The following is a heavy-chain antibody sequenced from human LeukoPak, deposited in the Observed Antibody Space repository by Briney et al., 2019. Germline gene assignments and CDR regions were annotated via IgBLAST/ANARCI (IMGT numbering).Heavy chain of an antibody. Sequence: GGSLRLSCVVSGLTFSRYSMSWVRQAPGKGLEWVSGISASGGDTWYPDSVKGRFTISRDNSKNTLFLQMNSLRVEDTAIYYCAKAEAGPENWGRGTRVTVSS. CDR1: GLTFSRYS. CDR3: AKAEAGPEN. J-gene: IGHJ4*02. D-gene: IGHD6-13*01. V-gene: IGHV3-23*01. CDR2: ISASGGDT.